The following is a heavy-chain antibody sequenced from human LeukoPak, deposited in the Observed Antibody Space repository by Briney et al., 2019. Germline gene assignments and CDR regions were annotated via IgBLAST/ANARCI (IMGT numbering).Heavy chain of an antibody. CDR2: ISGSGGST. J-gene: IGHJ4*02. Sequence: GGPLRLSCAASGFTFSSYAMSWVRQAPGKGLEWVSAISGSGGSTYYADSVKGRFTISRDNSKNTLYLQMNSLRAEDTAVYYCAKVSASIVVVVAATLDYWGQGTLVTVSS. V-gene: IGHV3-23*01. CDR1: GFTFSSYA. CDR3: AKVSASIVVVVAATLDY. D-gene: IGHD2-15*01.